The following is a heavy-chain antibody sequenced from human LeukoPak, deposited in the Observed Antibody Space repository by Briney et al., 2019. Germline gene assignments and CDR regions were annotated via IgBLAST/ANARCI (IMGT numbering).Heavy chain of an antibody. CDR2: ISYDGRNK. V-gene: IGHV3-30*18. J-gene: IGHJ4*02. Sequence: PWRSLRLSCAASGFTFSSYCIHWVRQAPGKGLEWVAVISYDGRNKYYADSVKGRFTISRDNSKNTLYLQMNSLRAEDTAVYYCAKMDIDWLLYYWGQGTLVTVSS. CDR1: GFTFSSYC. D-gene: IGHD3-9*01. CDR3: AKMDIDWLLYY.